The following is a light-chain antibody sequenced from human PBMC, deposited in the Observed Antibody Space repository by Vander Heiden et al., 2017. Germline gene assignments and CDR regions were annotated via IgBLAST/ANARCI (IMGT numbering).Light chain of an antibody. CDR3: QQDYNLHS. V-gene: IGKV3D-7*01. CDR1: QSVSSSY. CDR2: GAS. J-gene: IGKJ2*01. Sequence: PGERVTLPCRASQSVSSSYLTWYQQKPGQAPRLLIYGASTRATSIPARFSGSGSGTDFTLTISSLQPEDFAVYYWQQDYNLHSFGQGTKLEIK.